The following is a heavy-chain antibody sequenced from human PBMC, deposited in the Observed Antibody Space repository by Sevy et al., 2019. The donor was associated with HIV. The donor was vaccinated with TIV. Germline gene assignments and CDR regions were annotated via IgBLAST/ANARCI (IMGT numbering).Heavy chain of an antibody. D-gene: IGHD3-22*01. V-gene: IGHV3-11*01. CDR3: ASSFDYHDSSGYFDY. CDR1: GFTLSDYY. CDR2: ISSSGTNI. Sequence: GGSLRLSCAASGFTLSDYYMSWIRQAPGKGLEWVSYISSSGTNIYYADSVKGRFTISRDNAKNSLYLQMNSLRVEDTAVYYCASSFDYHDSSGYFDYWGQGTLVTVSS. J-gene: IGHJ4*01.